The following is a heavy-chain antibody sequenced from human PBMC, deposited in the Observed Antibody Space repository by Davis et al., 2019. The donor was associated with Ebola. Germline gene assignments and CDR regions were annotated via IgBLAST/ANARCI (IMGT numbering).Heavy chain of an antibody. CDR1: GFTFSSYS. CDR3: ARAGYSNYYYYGMDV. V-gene: IGHV3-21*01. Sequence: PGGSLRLSCAASGFTFSSYSMNWVRQAPGKGLEWVSSISSSSSYIYYADSVKGRFTISRDNAKNSLYLQMNSLRAEDTAVYYCARAGYSNYYYYGMDVWGKGTTVTVSS. CDR2: ISSSSSYI. D-gene: IGHD4-11*01. J-gene: IGHJ6*04.